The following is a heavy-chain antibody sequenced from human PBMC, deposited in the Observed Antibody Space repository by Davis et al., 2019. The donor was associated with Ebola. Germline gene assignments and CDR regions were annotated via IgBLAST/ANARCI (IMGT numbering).Heavy chain of an antibody. V-gene: IGHV4-34*01. CDR3: ARGLVLEERWFDP. J-gene: IGHJ5*02. CDR2: INHSGST. D-gene: IGHD1-1*01. CDR1: GASFSGYY. Sequence: MPSDPLSPTFPVLGASFSGYYWSWSRQPPGKGMEWIGEINHSGSTNYNPSLKSPVSISVDTSKNQFSLKLSSVTAADTGVYYCARGLVLEERWFDPWGQGTLVTVSS.